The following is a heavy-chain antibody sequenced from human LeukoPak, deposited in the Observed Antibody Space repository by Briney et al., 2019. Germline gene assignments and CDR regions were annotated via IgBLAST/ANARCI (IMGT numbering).Heavy chain of an antibody. CDR2: IYYSGST. CDR1: GGSISSYY. D-gene: IGHD5-18*01. CDR3: ARGGGYRAPLGD. V-gene: IGHV4-59*01. Sequence: PSETLSLTCTVSGGSISSYYWNWIRQPPGKGLEWIGYIYYSGSTNYNPSLKSRVTISVDTSRNQFSLKLTSVTAADTAVYYCARGGGYRAPLGDWGQGTLVTVSS. J-gene: IGHJ4*02.